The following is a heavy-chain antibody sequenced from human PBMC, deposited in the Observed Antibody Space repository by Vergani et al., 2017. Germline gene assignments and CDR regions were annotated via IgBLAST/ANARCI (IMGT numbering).Heavy chain of an antibody. J-gene: IGHJ6*02. V-gene: IGHV3-66*02. CDR1: GFTVSSYY. CDR3: ARDPRIHGMDV. Sequence: EVQLVESGGGLVQPGGSLRLSCAASGFTVSSYYMSWVRQAPGKGRGWVSVIYSGGSTYYADSVKGRFTISRDNSKNTLYLQMNSLRAEDTAVYYCARDPRIHGMDVWGQGTTVTVSS. CDR2: IYSGGST.